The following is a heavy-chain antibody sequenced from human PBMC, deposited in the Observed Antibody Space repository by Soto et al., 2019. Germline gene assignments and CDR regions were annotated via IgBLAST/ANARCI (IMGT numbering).Heavy chain of an antibody. J-gene: IGHJ6*02. CDR1: GFTFTSSA. V-gene: IGHV1-58*01. D-gene: IGHD1-26*01. Sequence: ASVKVSCKASGFTFTSSAVQWVRQARGQRLEWIGWIVVGSGNTNYAQKFQERVTITRDMSTSTAYMELGSLRSEDTAVYYCAAPPVGSEYGMDVWGQGTTVTVSS. CDR3: AAPPVGSEYGMDV. CDR2: IVVGSGNT.